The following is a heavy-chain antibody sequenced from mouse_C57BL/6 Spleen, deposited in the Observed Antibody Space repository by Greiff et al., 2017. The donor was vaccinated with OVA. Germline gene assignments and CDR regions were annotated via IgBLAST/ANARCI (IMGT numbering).Heavy chain of an antibody. CDR2: INPNNGGT. CDR1: GYTFTDYY. V-gene: IGHV1-26*01. CDR3: ARTVIYYDYDGFFFDY. J-gene: IGHJ2*01. D-gene: IGHD2-4*01. Sequence: EVQLQQSGPELVKPGASVKISCKASGYTFTDYYMNWVKQSHGKSLEWIGDINPNNGGTSYNQKFKGKATLTVDKSSSTAYMELRSLTSEDSAVYYCARTVIYYDYDGFFFDYWGQGTTLTVSS.